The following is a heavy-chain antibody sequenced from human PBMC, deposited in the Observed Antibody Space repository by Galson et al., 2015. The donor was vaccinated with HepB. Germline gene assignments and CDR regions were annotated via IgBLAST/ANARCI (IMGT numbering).Heavy chain of an antibody. D-gene: IGHD5-24*01. J-gene: IGHJ4*02. Sequence: ETLSLTCTVSGGSISSSNYYWGWIRQPPGKGLEWIGSNFYSGSTYYNPSLKGRVTISVETPKNQLSLKVNSVTAADTAFYYCASGRRDGYRYFDYWGQGTLVTVSS. CDR2: NFYSGST. CDR3: ASGRRDGYRYFDY. CDR1: GGSISSSNYY. V-gene: IGHV4-39*01.